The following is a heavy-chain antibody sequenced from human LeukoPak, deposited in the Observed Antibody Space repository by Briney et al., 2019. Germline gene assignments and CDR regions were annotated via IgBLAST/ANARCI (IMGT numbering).Heavy chain of an antibody. CDR2: VNQDGSEK. CDR1: GFSFSRYW. Sequence: GGSLRLSCAASGFSFSRYWMSWVRQAPGKGLEWVANVNQDGSEKFSLDSVKGRVTISRDNAKNSLYLQMNSLRPEETAVYYCARRDEGALGRGSDYWGQGTLVTVSS. V-gene: IGHV3-7*01. D-gene: IGHD2-15*01. CDR3: ARRDEGALGRGSDY. J-gene: IGHJ4*02.